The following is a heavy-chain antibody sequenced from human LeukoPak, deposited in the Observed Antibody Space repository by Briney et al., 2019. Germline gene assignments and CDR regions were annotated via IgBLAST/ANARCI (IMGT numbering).Heavy chain of an antibody. D-gene: IGHD5-12*01. Sequence: PGGSLRLSCAASGFPFSSYSMNWVRQAPGKGLEWVSYISSSSSTIYYADSVKGRFTISRYNAKNSLYLQMNSLRAEDTAVYYCARVGARDIVATIAYYFDYWGQGTLVTVSS. CDR1: GFPFSSYS. J-gene: IGHJ4*02. CDR2: ISSSSSTI. CDR3: ARVGARDIVATIAYYFDY. V-gene: IGHV3-48*04.